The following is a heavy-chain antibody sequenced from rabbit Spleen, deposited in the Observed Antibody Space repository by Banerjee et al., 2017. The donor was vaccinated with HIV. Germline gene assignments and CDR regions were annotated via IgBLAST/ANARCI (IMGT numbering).Heavy chain of an antibody. CDR3: ARETSSGWGIVSFYFSL. V-gene: IGHV1S45*01. J-gene: IGHJ4*01. CDR2: IYSGSSGST. CDR1: EFDFSSNA. D-gene: IGHD4-1*01. Sequence: QEQLVESGGGLVQPEGSLTLTCKASEFDFSSNAMCWVRQAPGKGPEWIACIYSGSSGSTYYANWAKGRFTISKTSSTTVTLQMTSLTAADTATYFCARETSSGWGIVSFYFSLWGPGTLVTVS.